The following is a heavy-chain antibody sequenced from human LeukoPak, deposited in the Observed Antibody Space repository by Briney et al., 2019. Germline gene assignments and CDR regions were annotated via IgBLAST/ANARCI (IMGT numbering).Heavy chain of an antibody. CDR3: AKDTASSGWYP. CDR1: GFTFSSYA. J-gene: IGHJ5*02. Sequence: GGSLRLSCAASGFTFSSYAMSWVRQAPGKGLEWVSAISGSGGSTYYADSVKGRFTISRDNSENTLYLQMNSLRAEDTAVYYCAKDTASSGWYPWGQGTLVAVSS. CDR2: ISGSGGST. V-gene: IGHV3-23*01. D-gene: IGHD6-19*01.